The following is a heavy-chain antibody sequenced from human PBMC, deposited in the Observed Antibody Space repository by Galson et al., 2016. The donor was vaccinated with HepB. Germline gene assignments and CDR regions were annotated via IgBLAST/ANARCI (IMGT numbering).Heavy chain of an antibody. CDR1: GFTFAGYP. CDR3: ARRACGAKVGRLDV. CDR2: MWFVGSKD. Sequence: SLKPSFPAPGFTFAGYPIHWVRRGPGRGLKWVAVMWFVGSKDYYGDSVKGRFTISRDNAKTLVFLQMNNLRADDTAVYYCARRACGAKVGRLDVWGQGTPVTVSS. D-gene: IGHD2-21*01. J-gene: IGHJ6*02. V-gene: IGHV3-30*04.